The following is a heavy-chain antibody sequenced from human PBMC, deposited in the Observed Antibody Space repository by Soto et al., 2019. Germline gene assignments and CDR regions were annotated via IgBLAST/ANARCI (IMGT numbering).Heavy chain of an antibody. CDR1: GYTFIDYY. D-gene: IGHD3-10*01. J-gene: IGHJ4*02. CDR2: SNPDSGGT. V-gene: IGHV1-2*02. Sequence: QVHLVQSGAEVKKPGASVMVSCKTYGYTFIDYYIHWIRQAPGQGHEWMGWSNPDSGGTISAQKFQGRVTFTRDTSIDTAYMEVTMLISDDTAVDDCARAKSGRSGSAKVQFDFWGQGTLITVSS. CDR3: ARAKSGRSGSAKVQFDF.